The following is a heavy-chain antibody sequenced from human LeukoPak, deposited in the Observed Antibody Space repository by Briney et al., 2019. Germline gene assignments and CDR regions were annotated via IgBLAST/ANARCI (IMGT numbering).Heavy chain of an antibody. CDR3: ARGSNLLRTLDY. Sequence: PSETLSLTCTVSGGSISSSSYYWGWLRQPPGKGLEWIGSIYYSGSTYYNPPLKSRVTISVDTSKNQFSLKLSSVTAADTAVYYCARGSNLLRTLDYWGQGTLVTVSS. CDR2: IYYSGST. CDR1: GGSISSSSYY. V-gene: IGHV4-39*01. J-gene: IGHJ4*02. D-gene: IGHD3-10*01.